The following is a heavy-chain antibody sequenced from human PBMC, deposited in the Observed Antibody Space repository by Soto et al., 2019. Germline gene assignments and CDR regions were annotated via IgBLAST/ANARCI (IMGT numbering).Heavy chain of an antibody. Sequence: PXVSLRLSCAASGFTFRSFTMNWVRQAPGKGLEWVSTISSNSAYIYYTDALRGRFTISRDNAKNSLHLQMNSLRAEDTAVYYCTRDASRDSSARGWFDPWGPGTLVTVS. CDR1: GFTFRSFT. J-gene: IGHJ5*02. CDR2: ISSNSAYI. CDR3: TRDASRDSSARGWFDP. D-gene: IGHD6-13*01. V-gene: IGHV3-21*01.